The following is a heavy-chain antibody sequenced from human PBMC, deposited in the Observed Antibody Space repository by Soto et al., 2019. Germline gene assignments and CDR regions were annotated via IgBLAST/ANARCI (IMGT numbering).Heavy chain of an antibody. CDR1: GGNSSSYY. CDR3: ARDGVAVVAATPDYYYGMDV. CDR2: IYTSGST. D-gene: IGHD2-15*01. V-gene: IGHV4-4*07. J-gene: IGHJ6*02. Sequence: SETLSVTWTVAGGNSSSYYWSWIRQHAGKGLEWIGRIYTSGSTNYNPSLKSRVTMSVDTSKNQFSLKLSSVTAADTAVYYCARDGVAVVAATPDYYYGMDVWGQGTMVTVSS.